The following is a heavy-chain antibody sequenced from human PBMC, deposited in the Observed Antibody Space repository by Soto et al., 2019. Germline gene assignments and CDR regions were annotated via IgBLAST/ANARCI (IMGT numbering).Heavy chain of an antibody. Sequence: QVQLQESGPGLVKPSGTLSLTCAVSAVSISSGSFWGWVRQPPGKGLEWIGDIHHSGSTNYNPSLKIRVTIAVDTSKNHFSLKLNSVTAADTAVYYCARSAGWYAVHSWGQGILVIVSS. CDR3: ARSAGWYAVHS. CDR1: AVSISSGSF. CDR2: IHHSGST. D-gene: IGHD6-19*01. J-gene: IGHJ4*02. V-gene: IGHV4-4*02.